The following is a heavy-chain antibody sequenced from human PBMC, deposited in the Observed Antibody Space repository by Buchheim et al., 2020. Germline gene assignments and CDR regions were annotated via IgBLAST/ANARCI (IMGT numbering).Heavy chain of an antibody. CDR3: AKDLWYSASSALDS. CDR1: GFSFSSYT. V-gene: IGHV3-23*01. Sequence: EVQLLESGGGLVEPGGSLRLSCAASGFSFSSYTMSWVRQAPGKGLEWVSSIFGSGGSTNYADSVKGRFTMSRDIANNTLYLLTNSLRAEDTAVYYCAKDLWYSASSALDSWGQGTL. D-gene: IGHD6-6*01. CDR2: IFGSGGST. J-gene: IGHJ4*02.